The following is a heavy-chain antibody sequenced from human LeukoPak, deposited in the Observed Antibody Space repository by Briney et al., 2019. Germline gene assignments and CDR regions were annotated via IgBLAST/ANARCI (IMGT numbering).Heavy chain of an antibody. V-gene: IGHV3-48*01. CDR1: GFIFSSYS. Sequence: PGGSLRLSCAASGFIFSSYSMNWVRQAPGMGLEWVSYISSTRTNIYYADSVKGRFTISRDNAKNSLYLQMNSLRAEDTAVYYCARVADGYYYDSSGPYYFDYWGQGTLVTVSS. J-gene: IGHJ4*02. D-gene: IGHD3-22*01. CDR2: ISSTRTNI. CDR3: ARVADGYYYDSSGPYYFDY.